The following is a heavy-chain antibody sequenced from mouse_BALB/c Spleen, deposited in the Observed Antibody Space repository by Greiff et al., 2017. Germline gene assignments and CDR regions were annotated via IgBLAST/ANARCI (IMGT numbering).Heavy chain of an antibody. CDR3: AKWLLRGAMDY. CDR2: ISYSGST. V-gene: IGHV3-2*02. CDR1: GYSITSDYA. D-gene: IGHD2-3*01. J-gene: IGHJ4*01. Sequence: EVQLQESGPGLVKPSQSLSLTCTVTGYSITSDYAWNWIRQFPGSKLEWMGYISYSGSTSYNPSLKSRISITRDTSKNQFFLQLNSVTTEDTATYYCAKWLLRGAMDYWGQGTSVTVSS.